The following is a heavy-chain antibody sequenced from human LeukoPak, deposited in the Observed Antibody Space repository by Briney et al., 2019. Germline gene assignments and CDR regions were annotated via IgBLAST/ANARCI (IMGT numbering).Heavy chain of an antibody. Sequence: GGSLRLSCAASGFTFSSYWMRWVRQSPGKGLEWVANIKQDGSEKYYEDSVKGRFTISRDNAKNSLYLQMNSLRAEDTAVYYCARDPGYSYGPPFDYWGQGTLVTVSS. CDR3: ARDPGYSYGPPFDY. D-gene: IGHD5-18*01. CDR2: IKQDGSEK. V-gene: IGHV3-7*01. J-gene: IGHJ4*02. CDR1: GFTFSSYW.